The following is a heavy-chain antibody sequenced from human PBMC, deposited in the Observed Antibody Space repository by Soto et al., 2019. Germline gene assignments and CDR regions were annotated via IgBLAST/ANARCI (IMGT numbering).Heavy chain of an antibody. D-gene: IGHD2-8*02. V-gene: IGHV3-30*18. Sequence: QVHLVESGGGVVQPGRSLRLSCAASGFSFSTYGMHWVRQAPGKGLEWVAFISNDGSNKYYADSVKGRFTISRDNSKNTLNLQMNSLRSEDTDVYSWAKGFGKYWACDYWGQGTLVTVSS. CDR3: AKGFGKYWACDY. CDR2: ISNDGSNK. CDR1: GFSFSTYG. J-gene: IGHJ4*02.